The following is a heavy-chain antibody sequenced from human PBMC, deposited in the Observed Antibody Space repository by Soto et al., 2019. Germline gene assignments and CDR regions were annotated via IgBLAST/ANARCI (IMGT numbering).Heavy chain of an antibody. Sequence: ASVKVSCKASGYTFSSYGISWVRQAPGHGLEWMGWISVYNGNTHSAQKFQGRVSMTTDTSTTTVYMELRSLRSDDTAVYYCAREDLGYFISTSCYYYGMDVWGQGTTVTVSS. CDR1: GYTFSSYG. J-gene: IGHJ6*02. V-gene: IGHV1-18*01. CDR2: ISVYNGNT. CDR3: AREDLGYFISTSCYYYGMDV. D-gene: IGHD2-2*01.